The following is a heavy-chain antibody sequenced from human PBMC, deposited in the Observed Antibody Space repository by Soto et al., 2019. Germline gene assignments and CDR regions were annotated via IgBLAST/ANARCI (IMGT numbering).Heavy chain of an antibody. CDR2: SSWHSGSI. CDR1: GFTFDDYA. D-gene: IGHD2-15*01. V-gene: IGHV3-9*01. Sequence: EVQLVESGGGLVQPGRSLRLSCAASGFTFDDYAMHWVLQAPGKGLEWVLGSSWHSGSIGYADSVKSRFTNSKDNAKNALYLQMNSLRAEDTALYYRAKDIGEVVVAATHFDYWGQGTLVTVSS. J-gene: IGHJ4*02. CDR3: AKDIGEVVVAATHFDY.